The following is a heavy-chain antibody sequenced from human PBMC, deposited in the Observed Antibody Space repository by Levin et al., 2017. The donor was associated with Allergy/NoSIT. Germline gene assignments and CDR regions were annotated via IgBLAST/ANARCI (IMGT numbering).Heavy chain of an antibody. CDR3: VKGPDQSYSSSWYEAFFHDY. CDR2: ISSNGGST. D-gene: IGHD6-13*01. CDR1: GFTFSSYA. V-gene: IGHV3-64D*06. Sequence: GGSLRLSCSASGFTFSSYAMHWVRQAPGKGLEYVSAISSNGGSTYYADSVKGRFTISRDNSKNTLYLQMSSLRAEDTAVYYCVKGPDQSYSSSWYEAFFHDYWGQGTLVTVSS. J-gene: IGHJ4*02.